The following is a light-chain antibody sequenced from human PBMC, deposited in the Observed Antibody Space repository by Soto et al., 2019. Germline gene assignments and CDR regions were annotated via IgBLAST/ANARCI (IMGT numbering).Light chain of an antibody. V-gene: IGKV4-1*01. CDR1: QSVFHKSNNKNY. CDR2: WTS. J-gene: IGKJ2*01. Sequence: DIVMTQSPDSLAVSLGERATINCKSSQSVFHKSNNKNYLAWYQQKPGQPPKLIIYWTSTRESGVPERFSGSGSGTDFTLTINRLQAEDVAVYYCHQYYGNPSFDQGTKLEIK. CDR3: HQYYGNPS.